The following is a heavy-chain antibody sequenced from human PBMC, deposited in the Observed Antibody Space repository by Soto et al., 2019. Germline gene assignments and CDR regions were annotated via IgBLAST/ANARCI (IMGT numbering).Heavy chain of an antibody. J-gene: IGHJ3*02. V-gene: IGHV1-69*13. D-gene: IGHD3-10*01. CDR2: VVPIFGTP. CDR1: GGTFSIYT. CDR3: ARRTSGSFSDAFDI. Sequence: QVQLVQSGAEVKKPGSSVKVSCKASGGTFSIYTVTWVRQAPGQGLEWMGGVVPIFGTPFYAQKFQGRITITADESTTTSYVELSSLTSEDTAFSSCARRTSGSFSDAFDIWGQGTLVTVSS.